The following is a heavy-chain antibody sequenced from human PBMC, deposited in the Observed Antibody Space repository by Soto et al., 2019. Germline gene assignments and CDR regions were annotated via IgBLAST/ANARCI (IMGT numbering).Heavy chain of an antibody. D-gene: IGHD4-17*01. CDR2: IYQTGSP. CDR3: ARTTGYGDSPNDY. V-gene: IGHV4-4*02. J-gene: IGHJ4*02. Sequence: QVQLQESGPGLVKPSGTLSLTCAVSGASIRSDNWWSWVRQPPGKGLEWIGEIYQTGSPNYNPSLKCRVTVSVDKSKNQFSLKLTSVTAADTAVYYCARTTGYGDSPNDYWGQGTLVTVSS. CDR1: GASIRSDNW.